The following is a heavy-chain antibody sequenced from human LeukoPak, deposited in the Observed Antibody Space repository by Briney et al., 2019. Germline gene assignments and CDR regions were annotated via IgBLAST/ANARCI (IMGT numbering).Heavy chain of an antibody. D-gene: IGHD4-11*01. J-gene: IGHJ4*02. CDR3: ARGRADVTTREFDY. CDR2: IIPIFGTA. V-gene: IGHV1-69*05. Sequence: ASVKVSCKSPGGTFSSYAISWVRQAPGQGLEWMGRIIPIFGTANYAQKFQGRVTITTDESTSTAYMELSSLRSEDTAVYYCARGRADVTTREFDYWGQGTLVTVSS. CDR1: GGTFSSYA.